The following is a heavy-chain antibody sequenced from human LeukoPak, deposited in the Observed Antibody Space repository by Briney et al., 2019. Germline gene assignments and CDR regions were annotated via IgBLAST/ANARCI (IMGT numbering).Heavy chain of an antibody. Sequence: ASVKVSCKASGYTFTGYYMHWVRQAPGQELEWMGWINPNSGGTNYAQKFQGRVTMTRDTSISTAYMELSRLRSDDTAVYYCAKETGYSYGTGGTDYWGQGTLVTVSS. V-gene: IGHV1-2*02. J-gene: IGHJ4*02. CDR3: AKETGYSYGTGGTDY. D-gene: IGHD5-18*01. CDR2: INPNSGGT. CDR1: GYTFTGYY.